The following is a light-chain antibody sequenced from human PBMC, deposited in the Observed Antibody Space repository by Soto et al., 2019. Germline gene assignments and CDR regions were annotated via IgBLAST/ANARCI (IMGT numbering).Light chain of an antibody. Sequence: QSALTQPASVSGSPGQSITISCTGSSSDVGGFQYVSWYQQHPGKAPKLLIYDVSSRPSGVSNRFSGSKSDNTASLTISGLQAEDEADYYCSSYTSSTTPVFGGGTKLTVL. V-gene: IGLV2-14*01. CDR3: SSYTSSTTPV. CDR2: DVS. J-gene: IGLJ2*01. CDR1: SSDVGGFQY.